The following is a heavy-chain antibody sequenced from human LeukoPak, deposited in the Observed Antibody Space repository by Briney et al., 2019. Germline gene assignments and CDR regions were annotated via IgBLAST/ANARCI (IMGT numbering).Heavy chain of an antibody. CDR1: GFTFSSYY. V-gene: IGHV3-7*01. J-gene: IGHJ4*02. CDR3: ARDWEYNSRWYPPFDF. D-gene: IGHD6-13*01. CDR2: IKQDGSEK. Sequence: PGGSLKLSCAASGFTFSSYYMSWVRQAPGKGLEWVANIKQDGSEKYYVDSVKGRFSISRDNAKSSLYLQMNSLRGEDTAVYYCARDWEYNSRWYPPFDFWGQGTLVTVSS.